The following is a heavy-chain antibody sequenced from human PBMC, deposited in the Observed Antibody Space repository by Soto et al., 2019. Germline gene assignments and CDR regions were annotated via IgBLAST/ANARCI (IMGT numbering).Heavy chain of an antibody. D-gene: IGHD2-21*02. Sequence: QVQLVESGGGVVQPGRSLRLSCAASGFTFSSYAMHWVRQAPGKGLEWLAVISYDGSNKYYADSVKGRFTISRDNSKNTLYLQMNSLRAEDTAVYYCAILGGNSVGYWGQGTLVTVSS. V-gene: IGHV3-30-3*01. CDR3: AILGGNSVGY. CDR1: GFTFSSYA. J-gene: IGHJ4*02. CDR2: ISYDGSNK.